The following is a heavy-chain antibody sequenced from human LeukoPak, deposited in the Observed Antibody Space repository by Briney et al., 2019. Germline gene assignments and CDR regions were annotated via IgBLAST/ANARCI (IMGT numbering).Heavy chain of an antibody. Sequence: GGSLRLSCAVSGFTFGDYAMSWVRQASGKGLEWVGFIRSKAYGGTTEYAASVKGRFTISRDDSKSIAYLQMNSLKTEDTAVYYCSRGHSSGWLGSFDYWGQGTLVTVSS. J-gene: IGHJ4*02. V-gene: IGHV3-49*04. CDR2: IRSKAYGGTT. CDR1: GFTFGDYA. D-gene: IGHD6-19*01. CDR3: SRGHSSGWLGSFDY.